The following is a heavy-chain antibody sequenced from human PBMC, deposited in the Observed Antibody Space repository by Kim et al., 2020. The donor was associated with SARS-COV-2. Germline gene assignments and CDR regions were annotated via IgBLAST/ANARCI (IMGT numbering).Heavy chain of an antibody. D-gene: IGHD1-20*01. CDR2: IYWDDDK. V-gene: IGHV2-5*02. CDR1: GFSLSTSGVG. J-gene: IGHJ4*02. Sequence: SGPTLVKPTQTLTLTCTFSGFSLSTSGVGVGWIRQPPGKALEWLALIYWDDDKRYSPSLKSRLTITKDTSKNQVVLTMTNMDPVDTATYYCAHSRSITGTGVRPFHFDYWGQGTLVTVSS. CDR3: AHSRSITGTGVRPFHFDY.